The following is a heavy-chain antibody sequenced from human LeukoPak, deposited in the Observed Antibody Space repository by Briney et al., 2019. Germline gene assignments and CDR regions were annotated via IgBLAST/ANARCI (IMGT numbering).Heavy chain of an antibody. CDR1: GFILSDYN. CDR3: ARDLSATARAYDY. J-gene: IGHJ4*01. CDR2: IAISGTYI. V-gene: IGHV3-21*01. Sequence: GGSLRLPCAASGFILSDYNMNWVRQAPGKGLEWVSFIAISGTYITYADSLKGRFTISRDNAKNSLYLQMNSLRVEDTAVYYCARDLSATARAYDYWGHGTLVTVSS. D-gene: IGHD1-26*01.